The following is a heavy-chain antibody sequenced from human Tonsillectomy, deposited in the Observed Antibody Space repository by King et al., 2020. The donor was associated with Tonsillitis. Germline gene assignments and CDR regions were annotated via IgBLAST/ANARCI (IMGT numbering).Heavy chain of an antibody. CDR3: ASENYDNLWGTQYYFDY. Sequence: QLQESGPGLVKPSETLSLTCTVSGGSISSSSYYWGWIRQPPGKGLEWIGSIYYSGSTYYNPSLKSRVTISVDTSKNQFSLKLSSVTAADTAVYYCASENYDNLWGTQYYFDYWGQGTLVTVSS. V-gene: IGHV4-39*01. D-gene: IGHD3-16*01. J-gene: IGHJ4*02. CDR1: GGSISSSSYY. CDR2: IYYSGST.